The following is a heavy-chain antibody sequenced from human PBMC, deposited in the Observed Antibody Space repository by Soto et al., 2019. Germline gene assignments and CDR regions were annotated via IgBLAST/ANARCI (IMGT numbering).Heavy chain of an antibody. CDR3: AKDLGYSRGWSPNWFDP. J-gene: IGHJ5*02. CDR1: GFTFSSYA. V-gene: IGHV3-23*01. CDR2: ISGSGGST. D-gene: IGHD6-19*01. Sequence: GGSLRLSCAASGFTFSSYAMSWVRQAPGKGLEWVSAISGSGGSTYYADSVKGRFTISRDNSKNTLYLQMNSLRAEDRAVYYCAKDLGYSRGWSPNWFDPGGKGTRVTVSS.